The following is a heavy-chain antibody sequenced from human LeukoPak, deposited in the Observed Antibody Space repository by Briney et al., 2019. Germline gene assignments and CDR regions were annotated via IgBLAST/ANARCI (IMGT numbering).Heavy chain of an antibody. J-gene: IGHJ4*02. CDR1: GFTFSSYS. Sequence: GGTLRLSCAASGFTFSSYSMNWVRQAPGKGLEWVSSISSSSSYIYYADSVKGRFTISRDNAKNSLYLQMNSLRAEDTAVYYCAISSIAARPSYFDYWGQGTLVTVSS. D-gene: IGHD6-6*01. CDR3: AISSIAARPSYFDY. CDR2: ISSSSSYI. V-gene: IGHV3-21*01.